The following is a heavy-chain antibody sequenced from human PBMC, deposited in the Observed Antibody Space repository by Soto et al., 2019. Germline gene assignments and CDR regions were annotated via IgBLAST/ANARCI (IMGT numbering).Heavy chain of an antibody. CDR1: GYTFTGYY. V-gene: IGHV1-2*04. CDR2: INPNSGGT. D-gene: IGHD2-15*01. Sequence: ASVKVSCKASGYTFTGYYMHWVRQAPGQGLEWMGWINPNSGGTNYAQKFQGWVTMTRDTSISTAYMELSRLRSDDTAVYYCARGAHPIVVVLAATSRETKWFVSCCQGPLVTVSS. CDR3: ARGAHPIVVVLAATSRETKWFVS. J-gene: IGHJ5*01.